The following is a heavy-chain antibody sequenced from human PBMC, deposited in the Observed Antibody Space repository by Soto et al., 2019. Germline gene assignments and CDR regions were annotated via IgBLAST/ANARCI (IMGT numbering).Heavy chain of an antibody. V-gene: IGHV3-73*01. CDR3: TRPGDFWSGRKKIDFDY. D-gene: IGHD3-3*01. CDR2: IRSKANSYAT. CDR1: GFTFSGSA. Sequence: EVQLVESGGGLVQPGGSLKLSCAASGFTFSGSAMHWVRQASGKGLEWVGRIRSKANSYATAYAASVKGRFTISRDDSKNTAYLQMNSPKTEDTAVYYCTRPGDFWSGRKKIDFDYWGQGTLVTVSS. J-gene: IGHJ4*02.